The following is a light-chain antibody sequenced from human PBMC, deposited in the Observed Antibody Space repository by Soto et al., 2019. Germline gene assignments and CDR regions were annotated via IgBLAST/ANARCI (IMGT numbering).Light chain of an antibody. Sequence: DIQMTQSPSTLSASVGDRVTITCRASQSISSWWAWYQQKPGKAPQLLIYDASSLESGVPSRFSGSGSGTEFTLTISSMQPDDFETYYCQQYNSYSAYTFGQGTKLEIK. CDR1: QSISSW. CDR2: DAS. J-gene: IGKJ2*01. V-gene: IGKV1-5*01. CDR3: QQYNSYSAYT.